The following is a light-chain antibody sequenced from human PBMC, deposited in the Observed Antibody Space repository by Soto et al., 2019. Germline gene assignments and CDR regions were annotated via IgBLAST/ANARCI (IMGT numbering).Light chain of an antibody. CDR2: EVS. J-gene: IGLJ1*01. CDR3: SSSTSSSTFV. Sequence: QSVLTQPASVSVAPGQSITISCTGTNSDVNYVSWHQQHPGKAPKLMIYEVSNRSSGVSNRFSGSKSGNTASLTISGLQAEDEADYYCSSSTSSSTFVFGTGTKVTVL. CDR1: NSDVNY. V-gene: IGLV2-14*01.